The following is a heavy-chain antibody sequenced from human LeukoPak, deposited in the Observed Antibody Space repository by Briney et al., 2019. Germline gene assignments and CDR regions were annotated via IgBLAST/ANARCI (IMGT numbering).Heavy chain of an antibody. D-gene: IGHD1-26*01. CDR2: IYYSGST. CDR1: GGSISSGSYY. Sequence: PSETLSLTCTVSGGSISSGSYYWSWIRQPPGKGLEWIGYIYYSGSTNYNPSLKSRVTISVDTSKNQFLLKLSSVTAADTAVYYCARAELEGYFDYWGQGTLVTVSS. V-gene: IGHV4-61*01. CDR3: ARAELEGYFDY. J-gene: IGHJ4*02.